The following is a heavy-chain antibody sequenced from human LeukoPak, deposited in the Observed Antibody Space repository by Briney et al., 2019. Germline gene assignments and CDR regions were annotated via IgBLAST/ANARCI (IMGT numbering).Heavy chain of an antibody. CDR3: ARHGSYSSSWYVGHYFDY. D-gene: IGHD6-13*01. CDR2: IYSGGST. Sequence: GGSLRLSCAASEFTVSNNYMSWIRQAPGKGLEWVSVIYSGGSTYYADSVKGRFTISRDNSKNTLYLQMNSLRAEDTAVYYCARHGSYSSSWYVGHYFDYWGQGTLVTVSS. V-gene: IGHV3-53*01. J-gene: IGHJ4*02. CDR1: EFTVSNNY.